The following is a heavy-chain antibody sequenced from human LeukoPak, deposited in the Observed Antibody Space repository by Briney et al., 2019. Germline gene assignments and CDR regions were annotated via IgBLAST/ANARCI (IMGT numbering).Heavy chain of an antibody. CDR3: AKAFRFENYDDYPFDY. J-gene: IGHJ4*02. V-gene: IGHV3-23*01. CDR1: GFTFSDYY. CDR2: ISGSGGST. D-gene: IGHD4-17*01. Sequence: GGSLRLSCAASGFTFSDYYMSWIRQAPGKGLEWVSAISGSGGSTYYADSVRGRFTISRDNSKNTLYLQMNSLRVEDTAVYYCAKAFRFENYDDYPFDYWGQGTLVTVSS.